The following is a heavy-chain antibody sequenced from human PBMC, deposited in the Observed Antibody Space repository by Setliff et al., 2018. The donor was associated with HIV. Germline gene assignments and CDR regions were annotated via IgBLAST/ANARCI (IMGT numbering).Heavy chain of an antibody. J-gene: IGHJ4*02. CDR2: IYYTGST. V-gene: IGHV4-59*01. D-gene: IGHD1-1*01. CDR3: ARNSQKGIQPLLLAS. CDR1: GGYISTYF. Sequence: PSETLSLTCTVSGGYISTYFWSWVRQTPGKGLKWIGYIYYTGSTSYNPSFRSRVTISVDTSKNQFSLMLDSVTAADTAVYYCARNSQKGIQPLLLASWGPGTLFTVSS.